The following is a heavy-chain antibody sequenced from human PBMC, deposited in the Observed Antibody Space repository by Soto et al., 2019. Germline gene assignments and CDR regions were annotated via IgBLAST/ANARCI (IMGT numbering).Heavy chain of an antibody. CDR3: ARDEVGATTGDAFDI. Sequence: QVQLVQSGAEVKKPGASVKVSCKASGYTFTSYGISWVRQAPGQGLEWMGWISAYNGNTNYAQKLQGRVTMTTDTSTSTANMELRSLRSDDTAVYYCARDEVGATTGDAFDIWGQGTMVTVSS. CDR1: GYTFTSYG. CDR2: ISAYNGNT. D-gene: IGHD1-26*01. V-gene: IGHV1-18*01. J-gene: IGHJ3*02.